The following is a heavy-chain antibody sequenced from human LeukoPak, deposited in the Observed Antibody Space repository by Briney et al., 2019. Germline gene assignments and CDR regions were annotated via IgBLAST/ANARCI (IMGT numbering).Heavy chain of an antibody. CDR1: DYTFSSYG. CDR3: AVGITTYAFDI. J-gene: IGHJ3*02. CDR2: ISTYNGNT. D-gene: IGHD1-1*01. Sequence: GASVKVSCKVSDYTFSSYGISWVRQAPGQGLEWMGWISTYNGNTNYAQKLQGRVTMTTDTSTNTGYMELRSLRSDDTAVYYCAVGITTYAFDIWGQGTMVTVSS. V-gene: IGHV1-18*01.